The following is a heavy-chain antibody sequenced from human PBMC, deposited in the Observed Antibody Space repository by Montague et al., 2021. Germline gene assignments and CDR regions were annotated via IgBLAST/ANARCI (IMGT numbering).Heavy chain of an antibody. J-gene: IGHJ5*02. Sequence: SETLSLTCTVSSGSIFHAHWSWVRQPPGKGLEWLGSMFYGGATSNNPSLKSRVTMSIDTSTNQFSLKLSFVTAADTAVYYCAKQDYFVSATSYKGFDPWGQGILVTVSS. CDR2: MFYGGAT. D-gene: IGHD3-10*01. V-gene: IGHV4-59*08. CDR3: AKQDYFVSATSYKGFDP. CDR1: SGSIFHAH.